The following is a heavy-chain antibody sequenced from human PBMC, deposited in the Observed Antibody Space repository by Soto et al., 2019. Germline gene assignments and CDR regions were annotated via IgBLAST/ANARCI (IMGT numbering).Heavy chain of an antibody. D-gene: IGHD2-21*01. CDR2: IIPMFPTT. Sequence: QVHLVQSGPEVKRPGSSVKVSCKASGDTFGRNAIHWVRQAPGQGLEWMGGIIPMFPTTNYAQKFKGRLTMYADKSTGTAYMEMTSLRSEDTAVYSCTKDGDSADYGYWGRGTLVTVSS. J-gene: IGHJ4*02. CDR3: TKDGDSADYGY. CDR1: GDTFGRNA. V-gene: IGHV1-69*06.